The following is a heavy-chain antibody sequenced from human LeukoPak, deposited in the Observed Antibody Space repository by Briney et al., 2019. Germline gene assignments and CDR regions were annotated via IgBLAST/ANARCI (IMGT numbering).Heavy chain of an antibody. CDR3: AREGATYGSGSYWHPLFAY. CDR2: INAGNGNT. V-gene: IGHV1-3*01. J-gene: IGHJ4*02. CDR1: GYTFTGYY. D-gene: IGHD3-10*01. Sequence: ASVKVSCKASGYTFTGYYMHWVRQAPGQGLEWMGRINAGNGNTKYSQKFQGRVTITRDTSASTAYMELSSLRSEDTAVYYCAREGATYGSGSYWHPLFAYWGQGTLVTVSS.